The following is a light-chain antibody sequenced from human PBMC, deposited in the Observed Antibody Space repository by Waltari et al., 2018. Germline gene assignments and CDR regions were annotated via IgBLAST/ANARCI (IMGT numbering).Light chain of an antibody. CDR3: QQYDNRPPYT. V-gene: IGKV3-20*01. CDR1: LYISSSK. Sequence: ENVLTQSPGTLSLSPGERVTLSCRASLYISSSKLGWYQQKPGQAPRLLMYGASSRATGIPDRFSGSGSGTDFTLTISRLEPEDFAIYYCQQYDNRPPYTFGQGTNLEIK. CDR2: GAS. J-gene: IGKJ2*01.